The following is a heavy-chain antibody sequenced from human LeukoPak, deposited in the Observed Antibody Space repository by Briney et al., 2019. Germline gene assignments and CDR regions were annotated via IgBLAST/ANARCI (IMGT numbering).Heavy chain of an antibody. Sequence: ASVKVSCKASGGTFSSYAISWVRQAPGQGLEWMGWINPNSGGTNYAQKFRGWVTMTRDTSISTAYMELSRLRSDDTAVYYCARDSTPNYYGSGSYYNVDRNAFDIWGQGTMVTVSS. CDR3: ARDSTPNYYGSGSYYNVDRNAFDI. V-gene: IGHV1-2*04. J-gene: IGHJ3*02. D-gene: IGHD3-10*01. CDR2: INPNSGGT. CDR1: GGTFSSYA.